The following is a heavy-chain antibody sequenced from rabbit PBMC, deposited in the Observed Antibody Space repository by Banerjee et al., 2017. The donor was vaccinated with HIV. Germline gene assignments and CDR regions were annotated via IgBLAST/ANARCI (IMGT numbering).Heavy chain of an antibody. V-gene: IGHV1S45*01. CDR1: GFSFSNGYV. CDR3: ARGYDYGRYFGHDYAFDL. J-gene: IGHJ4*01. CDR2: INTISGDT. Sequence: QEQLEESGGDLVKPEGSLTLTCTASGFSFSNGYVMCWVRQAPGKGLEWIACINTISGDTVYATWAKGRFTISKASSTTVTLQMTSLTAADTATYFCARGYDYGRYFGHDYAFDLWGPGTLVTVS. D-gene: IGHD6-1*01.